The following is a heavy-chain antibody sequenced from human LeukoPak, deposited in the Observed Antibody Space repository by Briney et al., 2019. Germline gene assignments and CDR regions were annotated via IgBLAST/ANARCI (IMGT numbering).Heavy chain of an antibody. Sequence: SETLSLTCTVSGGSISSYYWSWIRQPPGKGLEWIGYIYYSGSTNYNPSLKSRVTISVDTSKNQFSLKLSSVTAADTAVYYCAKGYCSGGSCYSLGYYYGMDVWGQGTTVTVSS. V-gene: IGHV4-59*01. D-gene: IGHD2-15*01. CDR1: GGSISSYY. CDR3: AKGYCSGGSCYSLGYYYGMDV. J-gene: IGHJ6*02. CDR2: IYYSGST.